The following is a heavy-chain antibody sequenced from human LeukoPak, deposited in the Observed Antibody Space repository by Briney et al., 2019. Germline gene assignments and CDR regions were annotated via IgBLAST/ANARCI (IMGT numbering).Heavy chain of an antibody. V-gene: IGHV1-69*04. Sequence: SVKVSCKASGGTFSSYAISWVRQAPGQGLEWMGRIIPILGIANYAQKFQGRVTITADKSTSTAYMELSSLRSEDTAVYYCARGIAAAGTMSSWGQGTLVTVSS. D-gene: IGHD6-13*01. J-gene: IGHJ4*02. CDR3: ARGIAAAGTMSS. CDR1: GGTFSSYA. CDR2: IIPILGIA.